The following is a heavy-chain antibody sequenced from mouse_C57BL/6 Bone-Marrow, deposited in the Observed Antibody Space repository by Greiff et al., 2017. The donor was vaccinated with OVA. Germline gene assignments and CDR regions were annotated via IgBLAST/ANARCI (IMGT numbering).Heavy chain of an antibody. V-gene: IGHV3-1*01. J-gene: IGHJ2*01. CDR3: ARGVNPYFDY. CDR2: ISYSGST. CDR1: GYSITSGYD. Sequence: EVQGVESGPGMVKPSQSLSLTCTVTGYSITSGYDWHWIRHFPGNKLEWMGYISYSGSTNYNPSLKSRISITHDTSKNHIFLKLNSVTTEDTATYYCARGVNPYFDYWGQGTTLTVSS.